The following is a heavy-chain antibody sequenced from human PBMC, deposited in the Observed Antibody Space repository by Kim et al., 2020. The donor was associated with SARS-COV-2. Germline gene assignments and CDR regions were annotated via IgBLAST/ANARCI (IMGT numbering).Heavy chain of an antibody. CDR2: ISSSSYI. J-gene: IGHJ4*02. D-gene: IGHD6-19*01. Sequence: GGSLRLSCAASGFTFSSYSMNWVRQAPGKGLEWISSISSSSYIYYADSVKGRSTISRDNARTSLYLQMNSLRAEDTAVYYCARVLTSGWSYFDYWGEGTVDTVSS. CDR3: ARVLTSGWSYFDY. V-gene: IGHV3-21*04. CDR1: GFTFSSYS.